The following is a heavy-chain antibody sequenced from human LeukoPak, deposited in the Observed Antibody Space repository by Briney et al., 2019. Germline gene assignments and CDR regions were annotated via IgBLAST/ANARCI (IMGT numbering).Heavy chain of an antibody. V-gene: IGHV3-33*01. Sequence: PGGSLRLSCAASGFTFSSYGMHWVRQAPGEGLEWVAVIWYDGSNKYYADSVKGRFTISRDNSKKTLYLQMNSLRAEDTAVYYCAREIADIVVVPAAVGAKAGYYYYGMDVWGKGTTVTVSS. D-gene: IGHD2-2*01. CDR2: IWYDGSNK. CDR1: GFTFSSYG. J-gene: IGHJ6*04. CDR3: AREIADIVVVPAAVGAKAGYYYYGMDV.